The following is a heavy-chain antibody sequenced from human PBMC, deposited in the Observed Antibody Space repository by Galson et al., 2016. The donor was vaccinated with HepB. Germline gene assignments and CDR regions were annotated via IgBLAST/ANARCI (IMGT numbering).Heavy chain of an antibody. CDR2: VYGGGST. Sequence: SLRLSCAVSGFSLDDSYMTWVRQTPGERLEWVSVVYGGGSTYYADSVKGRFTISRDTSKNTVYLQLNSLRVEDTAVYYCVRNLYTTSRVSWGQGTVVTVPS. CDR3: VRNLYTTSRVS. D-gene: IGHD2-2*02. J-gene: IGHJ5*02. V-gene: IGHV3-66*01. CDR1: GFSLDDSY.